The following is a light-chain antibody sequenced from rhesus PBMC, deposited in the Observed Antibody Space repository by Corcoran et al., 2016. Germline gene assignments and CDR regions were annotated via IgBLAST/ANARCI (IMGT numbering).Light chain of an antibody. J-gene: IGKJ3*01. Sequence: IQVTQSLSSLSASLVDRVTITRPASQGISCSLARYQQKPGEAPKHLIYKASSLQSGVPSRLSGSGSGKDFTLTISSLQTEDFGTYDCQQYNNAPFNFGPGTKLDIK. CDR1: QGISCS. CDR2: KAS. V-gene: IGKV1-21*01. CDR3: QQYNNAPFN.